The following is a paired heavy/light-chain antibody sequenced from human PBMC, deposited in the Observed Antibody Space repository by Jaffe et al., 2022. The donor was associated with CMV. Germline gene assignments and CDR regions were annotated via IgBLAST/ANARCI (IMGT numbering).Heavy chain of an antibody. CDR1: GGSISSYY. V-gene: IGHV4-59*01. Sequence: QVQLQESGPGLVKPSETLSLTCTVSGGSISSYYWSWIRQPPGKGLEWIGYIYYSGSTNYNPSLKSRVTISVDTSKNQFSLKLSSVTAADTAVYYCAGLYRRDVGYYYWGFDYWGQGTLVTVSS. CDR2: IYYSGST. J-gene: IGHJ4*02. D-gene: IGHD3-22*01. CDR3: AGLYRRDVGYYYWGFDY.
Light chain of an antibody. Sequence: EIVLTQSPGTLSLSPGERATLSCRASQSVSSSYLAWYQQKPGQAPRLLIYGASSRATGIPDRFSGSGSGTDFTLTISRLEPEDFAVYYCQQYGSLVTFGQGTKVEIK. J-gene: IGKJ1*01. CDR2: GAS. CDR1: QSVSSSY. V-gene: IGKV3-20*01. CDR3: QQYGSLVT.